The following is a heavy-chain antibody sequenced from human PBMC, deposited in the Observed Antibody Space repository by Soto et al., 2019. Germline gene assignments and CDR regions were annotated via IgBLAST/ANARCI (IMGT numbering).Heavy chain of an antibody. Sequence: EVQLVESGGGLAQPGGSLRLSCAASGFTFSSDDMDWVRQAPGKGLEYVSGISSNGIGTYYASSVKGRCTISRDNSRDTVYLQMDSLRPEDMAVYYCARRARADYYYMDVWGKGTTVTVS. V-gene: IGHV3-64*01. J-gene: IGHJ6*03. CDR1: GFTFSSDD. D-gene: IGHD6-6*01. CDR3: ARRARADYYYMDV. CDR2: ISSNGIGT.